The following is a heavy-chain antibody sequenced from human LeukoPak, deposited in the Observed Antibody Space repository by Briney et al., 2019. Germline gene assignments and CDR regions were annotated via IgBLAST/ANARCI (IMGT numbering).Heavy chain of an antibody. Sequence: RPGGSLRLPCAASGFTFSSYAMSWVRQAPGKGLEWVSAISGSGGSTYYADSVKGRFTISRDNSENTLYLQMNSLRAEDTAVYYCAKDPFGVVIPFDYWGQGTLVTVSS. CDR3: AKDPFGVVIPFDY. J-gene: IGHJ4*02. CDR1: GFTFSSYA. V-gene: IGHV3-23*01. CDR2: ISGSGGST. D-gene: IGHD3-3*01.